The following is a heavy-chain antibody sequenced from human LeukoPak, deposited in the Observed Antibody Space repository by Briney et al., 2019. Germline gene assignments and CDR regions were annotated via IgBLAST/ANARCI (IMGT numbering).Heavy chain of an antibody. Sequence: SETLSLTCTVSGGSISSYYWSWIRQPPGKGLEWIGYIFYTGSTNYNPSLKSRVTISVDTSKNQFSLNLSSVTAADTAVYYCAGTEYYFDYWGQGSLVTVSS. CDR3: AGTEYYFDY. V-gene: IGHV4-59*08. CDR2: IFYTGST. J-gene: IGHJ4*02. CDR1: GGSISSYY.